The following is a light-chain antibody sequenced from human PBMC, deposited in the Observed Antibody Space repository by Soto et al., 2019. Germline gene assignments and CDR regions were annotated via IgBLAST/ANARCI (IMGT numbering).Light chain of an antibody. CDR3: QSYDSSLSSYV. Sequence: QSVLTQPPSVSGAPGQRVTISCTGSSSNIGAGYDVHWYQQLPGTAPKLLIYGNSNRPSGVPDRFSGSQSGTSASLAITGLQAEDVADYYCQSYDSSLSSYVFGTGTKVTVL. CDR2: GNS. J-gene: IGLJ1*01. CDR1: SSNIGAGYD. V-gene: IGLV1-40*01.